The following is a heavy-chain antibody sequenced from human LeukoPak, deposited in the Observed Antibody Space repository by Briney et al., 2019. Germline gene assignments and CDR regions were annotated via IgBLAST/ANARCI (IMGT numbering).Heavy chain of an antibody. V-gene: IGHV4-34*01. CDR3: ARAAGSPPPIYYYYGMDV. CDR2: INHSGST. D-gene: IGHD2-15*01. CDR1: GGSFSGYY. Sequence: SETPSLTCAVYGGSFSGYYWSWIRQPPGKGLEWIGEINHSGSTNYNPSLKSRVTISVDTSKNQFSLKLSSVTAADTAVYYCARAAGSPPPIYYYYGMDVWGQGTTVTVSS. J-gene: IGHJ6*02.